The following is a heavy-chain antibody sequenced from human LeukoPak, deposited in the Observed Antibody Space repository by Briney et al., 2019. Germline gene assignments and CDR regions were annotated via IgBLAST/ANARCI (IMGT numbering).Heavy chain of an antibody. CDR3: ASLWNARPTDQSVDY. CDR1: GYTFTGYY. Sequence: ASVKVSCKTSGYTFTGYYLHWVRQAPGQGLEWMGWINPNDGVTNYAQTFRGRVTLTRDTSIRTAYMELSRLRSDDTAVFFCASLWNARPTDQSVDYWGQGTLVIVSS. V-gene: IGHV1-2*02. D-gene: IGHD1-1*01. J-gene: IGHJ4*02. CDR2: INPNDGVT.